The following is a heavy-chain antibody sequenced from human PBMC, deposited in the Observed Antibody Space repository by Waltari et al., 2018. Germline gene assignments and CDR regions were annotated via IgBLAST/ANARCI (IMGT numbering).Heavy chain of an antibody. CDR1: GYTLTVLS. D-gene: IGHD6-19*01. CDR3: ATMYSSGWPIPDY. CDR2: FDPEDGET. V-gene: IGHV1-24*01. J-gene: IGHJ4*02. Sequence: QVQLVQSRAEVKTPGAPLQVSCKVSGYTLTVLSMHWVRQAPGNGLEWMGGFDPEDGETIYAQKFQGRVTMTEDTSTDTAYMELSSLRSEVTAVYYCATMYSSGWPIPDYWGQGTLVTVSS.